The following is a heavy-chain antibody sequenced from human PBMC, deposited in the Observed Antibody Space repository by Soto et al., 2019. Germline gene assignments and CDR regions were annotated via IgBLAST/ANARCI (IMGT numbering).Heavy chain of an antibody. Sequence: QVQLVQSGAEVKKPGASVKVSCTTSGFIFTDYAIHWVRQAPGGRLGWMGWINADNSDTQYSQKIQGRVTITRDTSASTAYMELSSLRSEDTAVYYCARGLGSSGWSDFDYWGQGTLVTVSS. D-gene: IGHD6-19*01. V-gene: IGHV1-3*01. CDR3: ARGLGSSGWSDFDY. CDR1: GFIFTDYA. CDR2: INADNSDT. J-gene: IGHJ4*02.